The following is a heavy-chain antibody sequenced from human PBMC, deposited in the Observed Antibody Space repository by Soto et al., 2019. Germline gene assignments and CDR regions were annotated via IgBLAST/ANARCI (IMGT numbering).Heavy chain of an antibody. CDR1: GYTFTGYY. J-gene: IGHJ6*02. Sequence: ASVKVSCKASGYTFTGYYMHWVRQAPGQGLEWMGWINPNSGGTNYAQKFQGWVTMTRDTSISTAYMELSRLRSDDTAVYYCARDKGAILKCYYYYRMDVWGQGTTVTVSS. CDR3: ARDKGAILKCYYYYRMDV. CDR2: INPNSGGT. D-gene: IGHD2-8*02. V-gene: IGHV1-2*04.